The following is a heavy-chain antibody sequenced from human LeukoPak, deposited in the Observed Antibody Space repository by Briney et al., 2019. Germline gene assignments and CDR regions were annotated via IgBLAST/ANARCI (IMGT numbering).Heavy chain of an antibody. CDR1: GGSISSYY. CDR2: IYYSGTT. D-gene: IGHD2-15*01. CDR3: ARAHRRGGSCYSAFDI. V-gene: IGHV4-59*01. Sequence: SETLSLTCTVSGGSISSYYWSWIRQPPGKGLEWIAYIYYSGTTNYNPSLKSRVSMSLDTSRNQFSLRFDSVTAADTAVYFCARAHRRGGSCYSAFDIWGQGTMVTVSS. J-gene: IGHJ3*02.